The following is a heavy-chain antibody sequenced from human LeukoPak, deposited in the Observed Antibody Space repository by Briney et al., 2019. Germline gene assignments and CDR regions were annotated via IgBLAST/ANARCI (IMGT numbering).Heavy chain of an antibody. D-gene: IGHD6-19*01. CDR2: INPRGGST. CDR3: ARDYSGRSQALDY. CDR1: GYTFTNYY. V-gene: IGHV1-46*01. Sequence: ASVKVSCKASGYTFTNYYIHWVRQAPGHGLEWMGMINPRGGSTSYAQNFQGRVTMTWDTFTSTVYMQLSSLRSEDTAVHYCARDYSGRSQALDYWGQGTLVTVSS. J-gene: IGHJ4*02.